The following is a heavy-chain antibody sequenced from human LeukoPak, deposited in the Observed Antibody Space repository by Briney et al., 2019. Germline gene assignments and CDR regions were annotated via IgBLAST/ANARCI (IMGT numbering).Heavy chain of an antibody. V-gene: IGHV3-23*01. J-gene: IGHJ5*02. CDR3: AREWEYSSSHP. CDR2: ISGSGGST. CDR1: GFTFSSYA. D-gene: IGHD6-6*01. Sequence: GGSLRLSCAASGFTFSSYAMSWVRQAPGKGLEWVSAISGSGGSTYYADSVKDRFTISRDNSKNTLYLKMNSLRAEDTAVYYCAREWEYSSSHPWGQGTLVTVSS.